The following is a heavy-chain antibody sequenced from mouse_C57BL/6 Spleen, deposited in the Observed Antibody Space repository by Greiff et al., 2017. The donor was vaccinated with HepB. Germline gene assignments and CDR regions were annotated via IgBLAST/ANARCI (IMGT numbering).Heavy chain of an antibody. CDR2: IYPRSGNT. Sequence: QVQLQQSGAELARPGASVKLSCKASGYTFTSYGISWVKQRTGQGLEWIGEIYPRSGNTYYNEKFKGKATLTADKSSSTAYMELRSLTSEDSAVYFCARGGNLPWFAYWGQGTLVTVSA. J-gene: IGHJ3*01. CDR3: ARGGNLPWFAY. D-gene: IGHD2-1*01. V-gene: IGHV1-81*01. CDR1: GYTFTSYG.